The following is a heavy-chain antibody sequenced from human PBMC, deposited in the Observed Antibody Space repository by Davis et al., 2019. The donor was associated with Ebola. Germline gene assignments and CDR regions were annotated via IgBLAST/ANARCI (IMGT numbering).Heavy chain of an antibody. CDR1: GFTFSSYA. D-gene: IGHD3-16*01. CDR3: AKDWGYSFDY. Sequence: GESLKISCSASGFTFSSYAMHWVRQAPGKGLEYVSASSSNGGSTYYADSVKGRFTISRDNSKNTLYLQMNSLRAEDTAVYYCAKDWGYSFDYWGQGTLVTVSS. CDR2: SSSNGGST. J-gene: IGHJ4*02. V-gene: IGHV3-64*04.